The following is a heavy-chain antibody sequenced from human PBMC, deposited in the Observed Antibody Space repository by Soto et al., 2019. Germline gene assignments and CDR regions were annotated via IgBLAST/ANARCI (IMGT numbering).Heavy chain of an antibody. CDR2: IVVGSGNT. J-gene: IGHJ5*02. V-gene: IGHV1-58*02. CDR3: ARDAGYCSGGTCYARGWFDP. Sequence: GASVKVSCKASGFTFTSSAMQWVRQARGQRLEWIGWIVVGSGNTNYAQKFQERVTITRDMSTSTAYMELSSVRSEDTAVYYCARDAGYCSGGTCYARGWFDPWGQGTVVTVSS. D-gene: IGHD2-15*01. CDR1: GFTFTSSA.